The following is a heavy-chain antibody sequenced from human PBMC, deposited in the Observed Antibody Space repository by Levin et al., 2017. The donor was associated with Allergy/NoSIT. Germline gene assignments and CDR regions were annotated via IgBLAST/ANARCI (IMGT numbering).Heavy chain of an antibody. D-gene: IGHD2-15*01. CDR2: ISYDGSNK. J-gene: IGHJ4*02. Sequence: GGSLRLSCAASGFTFSSYGMHWVRQAPGKGLEWVAVISYDGSNKYYADSVKGRFTISRDNSKNTLYLQMNSLRAEDTAVYYCAKTALRSGYCSGGSCDPNFDYWGQGTLVTVSS. CDR3: AKTALRSGYCSGGSCDPNFDY. V-gene: IGHV3-30*18. CDR1: GFTFSSYG.